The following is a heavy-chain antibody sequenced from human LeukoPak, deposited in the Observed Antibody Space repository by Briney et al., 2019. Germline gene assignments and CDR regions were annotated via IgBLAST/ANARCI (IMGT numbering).Heavy chain of an antibody. CDR3: ARGKYSSSWYDP. V-gene: IGHV1-8*03. Sequence: GASVKVSCKASGGTFSSYDINWVRQATGQGLEWMGWMNPNSGNTGYAQKFQGRVTITRNTSISTAYMELSSLRSEDTAVYYCARGKYSSSWYDPWGQGTLVTVSS. CDR1: GGTFSSYD. D-gene: IGHD6-13*01. J-gene: IGHJ5*02. CDR2: MNPNSGNT.